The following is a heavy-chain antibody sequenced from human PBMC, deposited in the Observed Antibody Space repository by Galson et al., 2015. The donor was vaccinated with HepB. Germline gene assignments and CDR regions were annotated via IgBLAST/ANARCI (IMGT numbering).Heavy chain of an antibody. J-gene: IGHJ6*02. CDR3: AKFRGRLSDTALSTRYYHYFALDV. Sequence: SVKVSCKASGYSFSNYPINWVRQAPGQGLQWMGWINTNTGIPTYAQGFTGRFVFSLDTSFNTAYLQISSLKAEDTAVYYCAKFRGRLSDTALSTRYYHYFALDVWGQGTTVTVSS. V-gene: IGHV7-4-1*02. CDR1: GYSFSNYP. CDR2: INTNTGIP. D-gene: IGHD5-18*01.